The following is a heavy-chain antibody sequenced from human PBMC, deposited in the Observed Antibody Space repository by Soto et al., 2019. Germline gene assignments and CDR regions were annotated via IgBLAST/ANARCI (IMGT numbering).Heavy chain of an antibody. J-gene: IGHJ6*02. CDR3: ARQGFGPLHGLVDV. CDR2: VHHSWGS. Sequence: QVQLQESGPGLVKPSETLSLSCTVSGGSISSYYWSWFRQSPGKRMEWIGYVHHSWGSSYNPSLLSRVALSLDTSKSQFSLKVTSVTATDTAVYYCARQGFGPLHGLVDVWGQGTTVTVSS. D-gene: IGHD3-10*01. V-gene: IGHV4-59*08. CDR1: GGSISSYY.